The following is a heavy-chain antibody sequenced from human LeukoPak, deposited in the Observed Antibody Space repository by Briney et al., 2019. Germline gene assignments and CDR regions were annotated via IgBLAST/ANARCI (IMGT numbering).Heavy chain of an antibody. Sequence: GGSLRLSCAASGFTFSSYGMSWVRQAPGKGLEWVSAISGSGGSTYYADSVKGRFTISRDNSKNTLYLQMNSLRAEDTAVYYCAKDLEDGSGSSPLGGQGTLVTVSS. D-gene: IGHD3-10*01. CDR2: ISGSGGST. CDR1: GFTFSSYG. J-gene: IGHJ4*02. V-gene: IGHV3-23*01. CDR3: AKDLEDGSGSSPL.